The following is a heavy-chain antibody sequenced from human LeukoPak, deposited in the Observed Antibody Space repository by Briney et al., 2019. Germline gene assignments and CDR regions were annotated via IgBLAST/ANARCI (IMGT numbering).Heavy chain of an antibody. J-gene: IGHJ4*02. CDR1: GGSISGYY. CDR2: IYYTGST. D-gene: IGHD3-16*01. Sequence: SETLSLTCTDSGGSISGYYWTWIRQPPGEALEYIGCIYYTGSTNYNPSLNSRVTISVDTSKNQFALKLSSVTAADTAVYYCARVVGGVGLDYWGQGTLVTVSS. V-gene: IGHV4-59*01. CDR3: ARVVGGVGLDY.